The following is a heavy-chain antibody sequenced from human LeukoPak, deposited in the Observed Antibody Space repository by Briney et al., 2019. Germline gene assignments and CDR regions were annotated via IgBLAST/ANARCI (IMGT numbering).Heavy chain of an antibody. D-gene: IGHD6-19*01. CDR2: ISYDGSNK. CDR1: GFTFSSYA. CDR3: AGGWYHFDY. V-gene: IGHV3-30*04. Sequence: GGSLRLSCAASGFTFSSYAMHWVRQAPGKGLEWVAVISYDGSNKYYADSVKGRFTISRDNSKNTLYLQMNTLRGEDTAVYYCAGGWYHFDYWGQGTLVTVSS. J-gene: IGHJ4*02.